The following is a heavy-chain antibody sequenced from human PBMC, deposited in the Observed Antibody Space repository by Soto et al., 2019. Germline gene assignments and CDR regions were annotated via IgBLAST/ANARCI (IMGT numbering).Heavy chain of an antibody. CDR1: GYSFTSYW. CDR2: IDPSGSYT. J-gene: IGHJ4*02. D-gene: IGHD2-15*01. CDR3: ARHNGGYCSGGSCYSEYYFDY. Sequence: GASLKISCKGSGYSFTSYWISWVRQMPGKGLEWMGRIDPSGSYTNYSPSFQGHVTISADKSISTAYLQWSSLKASDTAMYYCARHNGGYCSGGSCYSEYYFDYWGQGTLVTVSS. V-gene: IGHV5-10-1*01.